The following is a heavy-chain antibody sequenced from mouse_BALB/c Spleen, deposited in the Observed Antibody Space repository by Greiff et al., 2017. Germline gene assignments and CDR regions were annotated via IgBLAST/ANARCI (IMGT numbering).Heavy chain of an antibody. CDR3: ARSDYRYDFDH. CDR1: GYTFTDYA. CDR2: ISTYYGDA. J-gene: IGHJ2*01. D-gene: IGHD2-14*01. V-gene: IGHV1S137*01. Sequence: VQLQQSGAELVRPGVSVKISCKGSGYTFTDYAMHWVKQSHAKSLEWIGVISTYYGDASYNQKFKGKATMTVDKSSSTAYMELARLTSEDSAIYYCARSDYRYDFDHWGQGTTLTVSS.